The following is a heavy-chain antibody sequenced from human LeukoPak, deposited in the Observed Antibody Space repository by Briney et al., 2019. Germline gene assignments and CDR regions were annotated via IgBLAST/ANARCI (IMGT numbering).Heavy chain of an antibody. CDR2: IIPIFGTA. CDR3: AREIAVAGRYYFDY. J-gene: IGHJ4*02. V-gene: IGHV1-69*05. Sequence: GASVKVSCKASGGTFSSYAISWVRQAPGQGLERMGGIIPIFGTANYAQKFQGRVTITTDESTSTAYMELSSLRSEDTAVYYCAREIAVAGRYYFDYWGQGTLVTASS. D-gene: IGHD6-19*01. CDR1: GGTFSSYA.